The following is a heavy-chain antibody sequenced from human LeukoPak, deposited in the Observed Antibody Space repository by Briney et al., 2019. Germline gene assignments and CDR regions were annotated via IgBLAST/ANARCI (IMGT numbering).Heavy chain of an antibody. CDR2: IIPILGIA. J-gene: IGHJ3*02. Sequence: ASVKVSCKASGGTFSSYTISWVGQAPGQGLEWMGRIIPILGIANYAQKFQGRVTITADKSTSTAYMELSSLRSEDTAVYYCARDLVDTAMADAFDIWGQGTMVTVSS. V-gene: IGHV1-69*04. CDR3: ARDLVDTAMADAFDI. CDR1: GGTFSSYT. D-gene: IGHD5-18*01.